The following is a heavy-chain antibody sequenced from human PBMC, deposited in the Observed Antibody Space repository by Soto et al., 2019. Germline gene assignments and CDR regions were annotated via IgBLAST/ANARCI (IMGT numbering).Heavy chain of an antibody. CDR2: ISYDGSNK. D-gene: IGHD6-13*01. Sequence: GGSLRLSCAASGFTCSSYGMHWVRQAPGKGLEWVAVISYDGSNKYYADSVKGRFTISRDNSKNTLYLQMNSLRAEDTAVYYCASCIAAAGTGCNNWFDPWGQGTLVTVSS. CDR1: GFTCSSYG. V-gene: IGHV3-30*03. CDR3: ASCIAAAGTGCNNWFDP. J-gene: IGHJ5*02.